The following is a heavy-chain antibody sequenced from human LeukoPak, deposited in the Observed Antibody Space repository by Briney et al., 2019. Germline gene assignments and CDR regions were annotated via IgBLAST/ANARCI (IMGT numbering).Heavy chain of an antibody. CDR3: ARGVAASKLQAYDY. Sequence: GGSLRLSCAASGFTFSSYWMSWVRQAPGKWQEWVANIKQDGSEKYYVDSVKGRFTISRDNAKNSLYLQMNSLRAEDTAVYYCARGVAASKLQAYDYWGQGTLVTVSS. V-gene: IGHV3-7*01. J-gene: IGHJ4*02. CDR2: IKQDGSEK. D-gene: IGHD6-19*01. CDR1: GFTFSSYW.